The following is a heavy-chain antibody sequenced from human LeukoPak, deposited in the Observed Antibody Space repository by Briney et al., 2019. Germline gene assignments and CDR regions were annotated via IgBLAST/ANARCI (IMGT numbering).Heavy chain of an antibody. CDR2: IYYSGST. CDR1: GGSISSYY. D-gene: IGHD2-2*01. J-gene: IGHJ4*02. V-gene: IGHV4-59*12. Sequence: SETLSLTCTVSGGSISSYYWSWIRQPPGKGLEWIGYIYYSGSTNYNPSLKSRVTISVDTSKNQFSLKLSSVTAADTAVYYCARRIVVVPAVGKFDYWGQGTLVTVSS. CDR3: ARRIVVVPAVGKFDY.